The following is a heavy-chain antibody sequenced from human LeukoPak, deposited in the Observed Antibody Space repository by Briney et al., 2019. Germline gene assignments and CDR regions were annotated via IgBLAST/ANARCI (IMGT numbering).Heavy chain of an antibody. D-gene: IGHD5-12*01. CDR3: AISGIVAPRGLYYFDY. CDR2: IYPGDSDT. J-gene: IGHJ4*02. Sequence: GESLKISCKGSGYSFTNYWIGWVRQMPGKGLEWMGIIYPGDSDTRYSPSFQGQVTISADKSISTAYLQWSSLKASDTAMYYCAISGIVAPRGLYYFDYWGQGTLVTVSS. CDR1: GYSFTNYW. V-gene: IGHV5-51*01.